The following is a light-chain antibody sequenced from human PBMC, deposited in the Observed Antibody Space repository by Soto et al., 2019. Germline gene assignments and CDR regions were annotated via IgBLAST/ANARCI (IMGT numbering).Light chain of an antibody. CDR1: SSNIGAGYD. J-gene: IGLJ1*01. CDR3: QSYDSSLSGSKV. V-gene: IGLV1-40*01. Sequence: QSALTQPPSVSGAPGQRVTISCTGSSSNIGAGYDVHWYQQLPGTAPKLLIYGNSNRPSGVPDRFSGSKSGTSASLAITGLQAEDGADYYCQSYDSSLSGSKVFXTGTKVTVL. CDR2: GNS.